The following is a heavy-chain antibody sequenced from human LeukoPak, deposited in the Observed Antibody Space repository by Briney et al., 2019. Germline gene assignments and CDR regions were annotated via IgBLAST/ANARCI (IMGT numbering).Heavy chain of an antibody. CDR2: IYYSGST. CDR3: AGLFGATPTLDY. D-gene: IGHD1-26*01. V-gene: IGHV4-39*01. J-gene: IGHJ4*02. Sequence: PSETLSLTCTVSGGSISSSRYYWGWIRQPPGKGLEWIGSIYYSGSTYYNPSLKSRVTISVDTSKNQFSLKLSSVTAADTAVYYCAGLFGATPTLDYWGQGTLVTVSS. CDR1: GGSISSSRYY.